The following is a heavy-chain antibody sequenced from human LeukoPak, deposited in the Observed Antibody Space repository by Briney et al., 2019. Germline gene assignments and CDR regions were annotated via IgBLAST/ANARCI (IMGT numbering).Heavy chain of an antibody. Sequence: SETLSLTCGVYGGSFSGYYWNWIRQPPGKGLEWIGEINHSGSTNYNPSLKSRVTISVDTSKNQFSLKLSSVTAADTAVYYCASTDYGDYESNFDYWGQGTLVTVSS. V-gene: IGHV4-34*01. CDR1: GGSFSGYY. D-gene: IGHD4-17*01. CDR3: ASTDYGDYESNFDY. CDR2: INHSGST. J-gene: IGHJ4*02.